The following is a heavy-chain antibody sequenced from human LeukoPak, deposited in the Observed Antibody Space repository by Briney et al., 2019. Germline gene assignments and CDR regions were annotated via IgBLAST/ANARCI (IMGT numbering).Heavy chain of an antibody. V-gene: IGHV1-18*01. CDR1: GYTFTSYG. J-gene: IGHJ4*02. D-gene: IGHD3-22*01. CDR3: ARDSLALVVIRTRVFDY. Sequence: GASVKVSCKASGYTFTSYGISWVRQAPGQGLEWMGWISAYNGNTNYAQKLQGRVTMTTDTSTSTAYMELRSLRSDDTAVCYCARDSLALVVIRTRVFDYWGQGTLVTVSS. CDR2: ISAYNGNT.